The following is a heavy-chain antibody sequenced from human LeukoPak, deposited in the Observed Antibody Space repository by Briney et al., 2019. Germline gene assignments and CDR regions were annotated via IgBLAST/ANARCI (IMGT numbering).Heavy chain of an antibody. CDR1: GGTFNTFA. V-gene: IGHV1-69*06. D-gene: IGHD2-2*03. J-gene: IGHJ5*02. CDR2: IIPIFGTA. CDR3: ARGGYCSSSSCYADLGRFDP. Sequence: SAKVSCKASGGTFNTFAIIWVRQAPGQGLEWMGRIIPIFGTANYAQKFQGRVTITADKSTSTAYMELSSLRSEDTAVYYCARGGYCSSSSCYADLGRFDPWGQGTLVTVSS.